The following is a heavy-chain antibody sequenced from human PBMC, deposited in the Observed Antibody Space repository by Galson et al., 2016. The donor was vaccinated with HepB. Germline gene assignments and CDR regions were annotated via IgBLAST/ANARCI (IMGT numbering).Heavy chain of an antibody. Sequence: SLRLSCAASGFTFSDYYMSWIRQAPGKGLQWVSYISSRSGFYTNYADSVKGRFTISRDNSKNTLHLQMNSLRSEDTAVYYCAKNDILAGYSAFDYWGQGTLVTVSS. J-gene: IGHJ4*02. D-gene: IGHD3-9*01. V-gene: IGHV3-11*06. CDR3: AKNDILAGYSAFDY. CDR1: GFTFSDYY. CDR2: ISSRSGFYT.